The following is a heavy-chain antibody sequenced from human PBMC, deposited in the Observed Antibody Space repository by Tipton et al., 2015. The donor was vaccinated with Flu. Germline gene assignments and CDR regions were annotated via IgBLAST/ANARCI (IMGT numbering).Heavy chain of an antibody. D-gene: IGHD1-7*01. CDR3: ARVSRSGTSHAGYFVY. J-gene: IGHJ4*02. Sequence: LRLSCTVSAGSISTYFWSWIRQPAGKGLEWIGRIYSTGNTNYNPSLNSRVTMSVDTSKNQFSLKLSSVTAADTAVYYCARVSRSGTSHAGYFVYWGQGTLVTVSS. V-gene: IGHV4-4*07. CDR2: IYSTGNT. CDR1: AGSISTYF.